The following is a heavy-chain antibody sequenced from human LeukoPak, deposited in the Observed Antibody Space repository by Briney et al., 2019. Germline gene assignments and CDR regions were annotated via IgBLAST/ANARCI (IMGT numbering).Heavy chain of an antibody. V-gene: IGHV3-23*01. CDR3: AKDSGEYYDFWSGYYHGY. CDR1: GFTVSSNY. CDR2: ISGSGGST. J-gene: IGHJ4*02. Sequence: PGGSLRLSCAASGFTVSSNYMSWVRQAPGKGLEWVSAISGSGGSTYYADSVKGRFTISRDNSKNTLYLQMNSLRAEDTAVYYCAKDSGEYYDFWSGYYHGYWGQGTLVTVSS. D-gene: IGHD3-3*01.